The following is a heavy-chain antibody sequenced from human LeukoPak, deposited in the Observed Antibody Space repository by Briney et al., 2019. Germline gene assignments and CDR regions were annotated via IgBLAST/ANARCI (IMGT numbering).Heavy chain of an antibody. Sequence: PGGSLRLSCAASGFTFSSYEMNWVRQAPGRGLEWVSYITDSGSKIYYTDSVKGRFTMSRDNAKKSLYLQMNSLRAEDTAVYYCARARFDTSGYYYRGFDIWGQGTMVTVSS. CDR2: ITDSGSKI. CDR3: ARARFDTSGYYYRGFDI. V-gene: IGHV3-48*03. J-gene: IGHJ3*02. CDR1: GFTFSSYE. D-gene: IGHD3-22*01.